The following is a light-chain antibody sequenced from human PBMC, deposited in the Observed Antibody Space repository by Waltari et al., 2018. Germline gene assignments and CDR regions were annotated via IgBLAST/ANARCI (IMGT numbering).Light chain of an antibody. Sequence: QSALTQPRSVSGSPGQSVTISCTGTSSDVGGYNYVSWYQQYPGKAPKLIIYDVSKRPSGVPDRFSGSKSGNTASLTISGLQAEDEADYYCCSHAGTYVVFGGGTKLTVL. CDR3: CSHAGTYVV. J-gene: IGLJ2*01. V-gene: IGLV2-11*01. CDR2: DVS. CDR1: SSDVGGYNY.